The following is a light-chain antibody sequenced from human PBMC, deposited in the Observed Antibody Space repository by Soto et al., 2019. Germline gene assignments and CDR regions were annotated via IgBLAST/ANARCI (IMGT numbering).Light chain of an antibody. CDR1: QSVSPW. J-gene: IGKJ2*01. CDR3: QQYHSYPYT. V-gene: IGKV1-5*03. Sequence: IHMTQSPSTLSAAVRDRVTSTCRASQSVSPWLAWYQQKPGKAPRLLIYQASTLESGVPSRFSGSGAGTEFTLSISSLQADECATYYCQQYHSYPYTFGQGTKLEI. CDR2: QAS.